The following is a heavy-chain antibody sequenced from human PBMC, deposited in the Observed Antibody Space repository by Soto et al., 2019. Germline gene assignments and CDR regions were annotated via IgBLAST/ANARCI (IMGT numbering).Heavy chain of an antibody. CDR1: GYTFSNYG. D-gene: IGHD2-2*01. CDR2: ISLYSDGT. Sequence: QVQLVQSGGEVKRPGASVKVSCTTSGYTFSNYGITWVRQAPGQPLEWLGWISLYSDGTNYAQKFQGRVSMTTDTSTTTAYMELRSLRSDDTAVYYGARVVPGAEAWFGPWGQGTLVTVSS. J-gene: IGHJ5*02. V-gene: IGHV1-18*01. CDR3: ARVVPGAEAWFGP.